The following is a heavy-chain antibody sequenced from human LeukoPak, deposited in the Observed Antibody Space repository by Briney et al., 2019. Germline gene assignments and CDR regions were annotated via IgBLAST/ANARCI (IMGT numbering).Heavy chain of an antibody. D-gene: IGHD3-16*01. CDR2: FDPEDGET. V-gene: IGHV1-24*01. Sequence: ASVKVSCKVSGYTLTELSMHWVRQAPGKGLEWTGGFDPEDGETIYAQKFQGRVTMTEDTSTDTAYMELSSLRSEDTAVYYCATSKNYDYVWGSYVYWGQGTLVTVSS. J-gene: IGHJ4*02. CDR3: ATSKNYDYVWGSYVY. CDR1: GYTLTELS.